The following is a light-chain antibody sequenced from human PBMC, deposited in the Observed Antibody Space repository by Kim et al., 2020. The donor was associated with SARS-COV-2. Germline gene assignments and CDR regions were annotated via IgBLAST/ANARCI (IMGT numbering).Light chain of an antibody. CDR2: GKN. CDR3: NSRDSSGNHWV. Sequence: SSELTQDPAVSVALGQTVRITCQGDSLRTNYASWYQQKPGQAPVLVIYGKNNRPSGIPDRFSGSSSGNTASLTITGAQAEDEADYYCNSRDSSGNHWVF. J-gene: IGLJ3*02. V-gene: IGLV3-19*01. CDR1: SLRTNY.